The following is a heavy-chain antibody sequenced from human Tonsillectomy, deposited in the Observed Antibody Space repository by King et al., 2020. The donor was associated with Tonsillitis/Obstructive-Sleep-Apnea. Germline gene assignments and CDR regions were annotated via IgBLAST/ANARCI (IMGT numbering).Heavy chain of an antibody. V-gene: IGHV3-48*02. Sequence: VQLVESGGGSVQPGGSLRLSCATSGFTFTNHPLIWVRQAPGKGLEWISHIGGSANAIYYADSVQGRFPVSRDNARNSLYLQMSSLRDEDTAVYYCARVVAGVTGADFWGQGTLVTVSS. CDR2: IGGSANAI. J-gene: IGHJ4*02. D-gene: IGHD2-8*01. CDR1: GFTFTNHP. CDR3: ARVVAGVTGADF.